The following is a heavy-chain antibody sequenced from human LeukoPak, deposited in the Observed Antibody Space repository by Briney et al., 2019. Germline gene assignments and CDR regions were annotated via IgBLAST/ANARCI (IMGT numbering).Heavy chain of an antibody. CDR1: GLTFSSSW. CDR2: INPDGNKK. Sequence: GGSLRLSCAVSGLTFSSSWMDWVRQAPGKGLEWVASINPDGNKKYSADSVKGRFTISRDNTENSLYLQMNSLRVEDTAFYYCARDLAYSRLDYWGQGMLVTVSS. CDR3: ARDLAYSRLDY. D-gene: IGHD5-18*01. J-gene: IGHJ4*02. V-gene: IGHV3-7*01.